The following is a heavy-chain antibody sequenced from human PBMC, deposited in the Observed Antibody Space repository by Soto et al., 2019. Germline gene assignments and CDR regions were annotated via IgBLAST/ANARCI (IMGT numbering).Heavy chain of an antibody. J-gene: IGHJ4*02. CDR2: ISGSGGST. CDR3: AKDLVGSNADYFDY. V-gene: IGHV3-23*01. Sequence: GGSLRLSCAASGFTFSSYAMSWVRQAPGKGMEWAAAISGSGGSTYYADSVKGRFTISRDNSKNTLYLQMNSLRAEDAAVYYCAKDLVGSNADYFDYWGQGTLVTVSS. D-gene: IGHD2-15*01. CDR1: GFTFSSYA.